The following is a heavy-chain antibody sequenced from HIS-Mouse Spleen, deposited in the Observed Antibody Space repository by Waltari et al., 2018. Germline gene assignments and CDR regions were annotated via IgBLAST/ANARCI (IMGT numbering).Heavy chain of an antibody. CDR3: AREIPYSSSWYDWYFDL. V-gene: IGHV4-39*07. D-gene: IGHD6-13*01. CDR1: GRPFRSSIYH. J-gene: IGHJ2*01. Sequence: QLQLLESGPGLVRPSATLSLTCTVSGRPFRSSIYHWCWIRQPPGKGLAGIGGIDYSGSTYYNPSLKSRVTISVDTSKNQFSLKLSSVTAADTAVYYCAREIPYSSSWYDWYFDLWGRGTLVTVSS. CDR2: IDYSGST.